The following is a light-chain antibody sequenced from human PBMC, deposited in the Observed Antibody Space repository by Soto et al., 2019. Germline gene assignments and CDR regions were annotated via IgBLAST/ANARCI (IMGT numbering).Light chain of an antibody. V-gene: IGKV1-39*01. CDR3: QQSYSSSH. CDR2: ATS. Sequence: DIQMTQSPSSLSASVGDRVTITCRASQSISSFLNWYQQKPGNSPKLLIYATSSLQSGVPSRFSGIGSGTDFTLTISSLQPEDFATYYCQQSYSSSHFGQGTRLEIK. J-gene: IGKJ5*01. CDR1: QSISSF.